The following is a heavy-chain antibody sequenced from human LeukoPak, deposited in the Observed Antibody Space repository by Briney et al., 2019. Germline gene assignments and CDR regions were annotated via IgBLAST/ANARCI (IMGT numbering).Heavy chain of an antibody. CDR1: GGSISSSGYY. D-gene: IGHD3-9*01. J-gene: IGHJ4*02. V-gene: IGHV4-39*07. CDR3: ARDPDYDILTGKGDY. Sequence: SETLSLTCTVSGGSISSSGYYWGWIRQPPGKGLEWIGSIYYSGSTYYNPSLKSRVTISVDTSKNQFSLKLSSVTAADTAVYYCARDPDYDILTGKGDYWGQGTLVTVSS. CDR2: IYYSGST.